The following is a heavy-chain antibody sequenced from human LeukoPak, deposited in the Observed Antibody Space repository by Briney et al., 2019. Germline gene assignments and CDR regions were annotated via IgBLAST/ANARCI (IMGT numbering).Heavy chain of an antibody. CDR1: GFTFDDYA. D-gene: IGHD5-18*01. Sequence: GRSLRLSCAASGFTFDDYAMHWVRQAPGKGLEWVSAISGSGGSTYYADSVKGRFTISRDNSKNTLYLQMNSLRAEDTAVDYSAKDWGRGYSYGTPDYWGQGSLVTV. V-gene: IGHV3-23*01. CDR2: ISGSGGST. CDR3: AKDWGRGYSYGTPDY. J-gene: IGHJ4*02.